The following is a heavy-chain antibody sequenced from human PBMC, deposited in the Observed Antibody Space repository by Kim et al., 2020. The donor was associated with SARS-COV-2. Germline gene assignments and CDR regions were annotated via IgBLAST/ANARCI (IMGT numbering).Heavy chain of an antibody. J-gene: IGHJ4*02. Sequence: ADSVKGLLTNSRDKSKSTVYLQMNSLRAEDTAVYYCARDGRDSRDRCIDYWGQGTLVTVSS. D-gene: IGHD2-15*01. CDR3: ARDGRDSRDRCIDY. V-gene: IGHV3-30*01.